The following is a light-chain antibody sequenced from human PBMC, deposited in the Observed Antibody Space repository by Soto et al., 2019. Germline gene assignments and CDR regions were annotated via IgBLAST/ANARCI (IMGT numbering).Light chain of an antibody. CDR2: DVS. CDR1: SSDVGGYNY. V-gene: IGLV2-14*03. J-gene: IGLJ1*01. CDR3: CSYAGTVAYV. Sequence: QSVLTQPASVSGSPGQSITISCTGTSSDVGGYNYVSWYQHHPGKAPKLMIYDVSNRPSGVSNRSSGSKSGNTASLTISGLQPEDEADYFCCSYAGTVAYVFGTGTKVTVL.